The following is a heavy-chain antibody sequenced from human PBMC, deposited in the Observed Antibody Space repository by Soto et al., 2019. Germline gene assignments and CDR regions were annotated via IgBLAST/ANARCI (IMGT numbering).Heavy chain of an antibody. CDR3: ARGSNNIIYYYYYGMDV. CDR1: GFTFSSYA. V-gene: IGHV3-30-3*01. Sequence: GGSLRLSCAASGFTFSSYAMHWVRQAPGKGLEWVAVISYDGSNKYYADSVKGRFTISRDNSKNTLYLQMNSLRAEDTAVYYCARGSNNIIYYYYYGMDVWGQGTTVTVSS. J-gene: IGHJ6*02. CDR2: ISYDGSNK. D-gene: IGHD6-13*01.